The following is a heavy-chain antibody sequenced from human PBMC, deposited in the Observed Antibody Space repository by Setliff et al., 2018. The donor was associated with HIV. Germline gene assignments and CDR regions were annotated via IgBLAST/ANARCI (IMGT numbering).Heavy chain of an antibody. CDR1: GYTFTSYG. J-gene: IGHJ6*02. D-gene: IGHD1-20*01. CDR3: ARDQRAYNWNDAVFYYYGLDV. CDR2: ISAYNGNT. V-gene: IGHV1-18*01. Sequence: ASVKVSCKASGYTFTSYGISWVRQAPGQGLEWMGWISAYNGNTNYAQKLQGRVTMTTDTSTSTAYMELRSLRSDDTAVYYCARDQRAYNWNDAVFYYYGLDVWGQGTTVTVSS.